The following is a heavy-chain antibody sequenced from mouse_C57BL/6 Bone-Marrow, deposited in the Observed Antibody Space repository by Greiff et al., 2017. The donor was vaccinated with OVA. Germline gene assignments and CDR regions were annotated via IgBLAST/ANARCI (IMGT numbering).Heavy chain of an antibody. CDR1: GYTFTSYW. CDR2: IDPSDSET. J-gene: IGHJ4*01. CDR3: ARVYGSSFAMDY. D-gene: IGHD1-1*01. V-gene: IGHV1-52*01. Sequence: QVHVKQPGAELVRPGSSVKLSCKASGYTFTSYWMHWVKQRPIQGLEWIGNIDPSDSETHYNQKFKDKATLTVDKSSSTAYMQLSSLTSEDSAVYYCARVYGSSFAMDYWGQGTSVTVSS.